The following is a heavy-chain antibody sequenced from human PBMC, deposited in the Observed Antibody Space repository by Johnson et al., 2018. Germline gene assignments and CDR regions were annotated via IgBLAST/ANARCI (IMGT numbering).Heavy chain of an antibody. Sequence: VQLVQSGGGLVQPGGSLRLSCAASGFTFSNFAMSWVRQTPGKGLEFVSAITATCIGTYYVDSVNGRFTIYRDNSKNTLYLQMNSLRAEDTAMYYCTKDHDCSGGSCYADYFQHWGQGTLVTVSS. D-gene: IGHD2-15*01. J-gene: IGHJ1*01. CDR1: GFTFSNFA. V-gene: IGHV3-23*04. CDR2: ITATCIGT. CDR3: TKDHDCSGGSCYADYFQH.